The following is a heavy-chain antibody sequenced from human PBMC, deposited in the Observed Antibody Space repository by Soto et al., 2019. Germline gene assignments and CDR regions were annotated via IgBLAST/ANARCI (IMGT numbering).Heavy chain of an antibody. V-gene: IGHV1-69*13. Sequence: GASVKVSCKASGGTFSRYAISRVRQAPGGGLEWMGGIIPVFATTNYAQKFQGRVTITADESTSTAYMELSSLRAEDTAVYYCATIAAAGKVYNWFDPWGQGTLVTVSS. CDR1: GGTFSRYA. CDR2: IIPVFATT. D-gene: IGHD6-13*01. J-gene: IGHJ5*02. CDR3: ATIAAAGKVYNWFDP.